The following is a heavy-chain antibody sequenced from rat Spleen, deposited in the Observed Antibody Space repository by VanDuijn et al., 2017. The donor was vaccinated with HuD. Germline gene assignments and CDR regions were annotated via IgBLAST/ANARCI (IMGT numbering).Heavy chain of an antibody. D-gene: IGHD1-4*01. CDR1: GFSLTNYH. V-gene: IGHV2-43*01. J-gene: IGHJ2*01. CDR2: IWTGGST. CDR3: ARAGYHFDY. Sequence: QVQLKESGPGLVQPSQTLSLTCTVSGFSLTNYHVTWVRQPPGKGLEWMGVIWTGGSTAYNSLLNSRLSISRDTSKSQVFLRKNNLQTEDTATYYCARAGYHFDYWGQGVMVTVSP.